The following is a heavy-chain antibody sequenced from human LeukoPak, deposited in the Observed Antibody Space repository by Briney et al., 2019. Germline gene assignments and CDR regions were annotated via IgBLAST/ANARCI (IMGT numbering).Heavy chain of an antibody. V-gene: IGHV3-74*01. CDR2: INSDGSST. D-gene: IGHD2-15*01. J-gene: IGHJ4*02. CDR1: GFTLSSSW. CDR3: ATSQGSWPDYFDY. Sequence: GEYLRLSCAASGFTLSSSWMHWVRHAPGKGLVWVSRINSDGSSTSYADSVRGRFTISRDNAKNTLYLQMNSPRAEDTAVYYCATSQGSWPDYFDYWGQGTLVTVSS.